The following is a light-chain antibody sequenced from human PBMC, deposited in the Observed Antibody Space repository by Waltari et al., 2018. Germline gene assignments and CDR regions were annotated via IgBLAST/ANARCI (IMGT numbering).Light chain of an antibody. CDR3: QQYNNWPLT. J-gene: IGKJ3*01. CDR2: GAS. V-gene: IGKV3-15*01. Sequence: EIVMTQSPATLSVSPGERDTRSCRASQSVSSNLAWYQQKPGQAPRLLIYGASTRATGIPARFSGSGSGTEFTLTISSLQSEDFAVYYCQQYNNWPLTFGPGTKVDIK. CDR1: QSVSSN.